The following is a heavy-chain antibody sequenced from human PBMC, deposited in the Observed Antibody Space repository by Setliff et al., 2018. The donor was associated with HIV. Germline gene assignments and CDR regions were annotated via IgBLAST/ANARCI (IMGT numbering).Heavy chain of an antibody. J-gene: IGHJ4*02. CDR2: IYAGGST. Sequence: SLRLSCAASGLTDTYNYMSWVRQAPGKGLEWVSVIYAGGSTYYADSVKGRFTISRDTSRNTLYLQMNSLRVEDSALYYCARENNFDYWGQGTLVTVSS. CDR3: ARENNFDY. V-gene: IGHV3-53*05. CDR1: GLTDTYNY.